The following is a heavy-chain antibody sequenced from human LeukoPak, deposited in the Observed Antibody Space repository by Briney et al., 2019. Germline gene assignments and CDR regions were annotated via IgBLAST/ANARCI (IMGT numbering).Heavy chain of an antibody. CDR2: MDYSGST. CDR3: ARSLQYGNNNYYYYGMDV. J-gene: IGHJ6*02. CDR1: GGSISSYY. Sequence: SETLSLTCTVSGGSISSYYWSWIRQPPPKGLEWIGYMDYSGSTDYSPSLKGRVTISEDTSKNQFSLKLNSVTAADTTVYYCARSLQYGNNNYYYYGMDVWGQGTTVSVSS. V-gene: IGHV4-59*01. D-gene: IGHD2/OR15-2a*01.